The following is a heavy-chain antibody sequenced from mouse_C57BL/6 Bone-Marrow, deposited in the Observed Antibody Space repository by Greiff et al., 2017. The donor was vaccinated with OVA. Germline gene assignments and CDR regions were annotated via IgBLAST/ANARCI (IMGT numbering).Heavy chain of an antibody. D-gene: IGHD4-1*01. Sequence: EVKLVESGGGLVQPGGSLKLSCAASGFTFSDYYMYWVRQTPEKRLEWVAYISNGGGSTYYPDTVKGRFTISRDNAKNTLYLQMSRLKSEDTAMYYCARDWAMDYWGQGTSVTVSS. CDR2: ISNGGGST. J-gene: IGHJ4*01. CDR3: ARDWAMDY. V-gene: IGHV5-12*01. CDR1: GFTFSDYY.